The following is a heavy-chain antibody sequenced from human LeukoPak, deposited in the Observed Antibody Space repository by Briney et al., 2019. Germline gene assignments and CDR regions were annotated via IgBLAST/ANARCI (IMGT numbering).Heavy chain of an antibody. CDR1: GGSVDDGGYY. V-gene: IGHV4-61*08. CDR3: VRDNGFCDL. J-gene: IGHJ4*02. Sequence: SETLSLTRSVSGGSVDDGGYYWSWIRQPPGKGLEWIGHVYSSGSTMYNPSLKSRLTISLDKSKNQFSLILNSVIAADTAVYYCVRDNGFCDLWGQGTLVTVSS. CDR2: VYSSGST.